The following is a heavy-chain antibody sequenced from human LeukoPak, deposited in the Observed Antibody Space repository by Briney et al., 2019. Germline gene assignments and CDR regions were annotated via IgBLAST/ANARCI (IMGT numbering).Heavy chain of an antibody. D-gene: IGHD2-15*01. CDR1: GFTFSSYA. CDR3: AKDSRYCSGGSCYFSPFDY. V-gene: IGHV3-23*01. CDR2: ISGSGGST. Sequence: PGGSLRLSCAASGFTFSSYAMSRVRQAPGKGLEWVSAISGSGGSTYYADSVKGRFTISRDNSKNTLYLQMNSLRAEDTAVYYCAKDSRYCSGGSCYFSPFDYWGQGTLVTVSS. J-gene: IGHJ4*02.